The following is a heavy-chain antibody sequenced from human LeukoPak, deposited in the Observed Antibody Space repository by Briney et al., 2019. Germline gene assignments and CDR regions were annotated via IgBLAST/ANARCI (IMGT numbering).Heavy chain of an antibody. CDR3: ASHPGYDFWSGYSY. V-gene: IGHV3-74*01. CDR2: INTDGSDT. Sequence: GGSLRLSCAASGFTFSSYWMYWVRQAPGKGLVWVSRINTDGSDTNYADSVKGRFTISRDNAKSTLYLQMNSLRAEDTAVYYCASHPGYDFWSGYSYWGQGTLVTVSS. D-gene: IGHD3-3*01. CDR1: GFTFSSYW. J-gene: IGHJ4*02.